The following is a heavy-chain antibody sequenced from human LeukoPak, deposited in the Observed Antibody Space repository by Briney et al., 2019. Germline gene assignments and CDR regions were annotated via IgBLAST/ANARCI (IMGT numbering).Heavy chain of an antibody. J-gene: IGHJ4*02. Sequence: SETLSLTCTVSGGSISSGDYYWGWIRQPPGKGLEWIGYIYYSGSTYNNPSLKSRVTISVDTSKNQFSLKLSSVTAADTAVYYCARDLLNEGNHLDYWGQGTLVTVSS. CDR1: GGSISSGDYY. CDR3: ARDLLNEGNHLDY. CDR2: IYYSGST. D-gene: IGHD4-23*01. V-gene: IGHV4-30-4*01.